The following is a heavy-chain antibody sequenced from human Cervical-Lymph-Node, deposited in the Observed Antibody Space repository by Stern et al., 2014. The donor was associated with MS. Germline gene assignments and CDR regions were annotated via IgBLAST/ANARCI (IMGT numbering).Heavy chain of an antibody. Sequence: MQLVQSGAEVKKPGESLKISCKLSGYSFTIYYIAWVRQMPGKGLEWMGVIYPYDSGTTYSPSFQGQVTISADKSITTAYLQWSSLRASDTAMYYCARHVQGFDYWGQGTLVTVSS. CDR3: ARHVQGFDY. J-gene: IGHJ4*02. V-gene: IGHV5-51*01. CDR2: IYPYDSGT. CDR1: GYSFTIYY.